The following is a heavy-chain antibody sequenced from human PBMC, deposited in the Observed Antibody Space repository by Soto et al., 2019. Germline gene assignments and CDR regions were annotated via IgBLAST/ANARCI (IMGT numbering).Heavy chain of an antibody. J-gene: IGHJ5*02. D-gene: IGHD3-3*01. CDR1: GGSISSYY. CDR2: IYYSGST. CDR3: ARGEYDFWSGPQEKWFDP. Sequence: ETLSLTCAVSGGSISSYYWSWIRQPPGKGLEWIGYIYYSGSTNYNPSLKSRVTISVDTSKNQFSLKLSSVTAADTAVYYCARGEYDFWSGPQEKWFDPWGQGTLVTVSS. V-gene: IGHV4-59*01.